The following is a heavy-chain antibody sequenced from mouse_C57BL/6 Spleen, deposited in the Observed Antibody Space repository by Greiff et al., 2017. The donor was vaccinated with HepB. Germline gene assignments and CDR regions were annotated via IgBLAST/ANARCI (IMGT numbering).Heavy chain of an antibody. D-gene: IGHD1-1*01. CDR1: GYAFSSSW. V-gene: IGHV1-82*01. J-gene: IGHJ4*01. Sequence: VKLMESGPELVKPGASVKISCKASGYAFSSSWMNWVKQMPGKGLEWIGRIYPGDGDTNYNGKFKGKATLTADKSSSTAYMQLSSLTSEDSAVYFCARRGYYGSSPHAMDYWGQGTSVTVSS. CDR2: IYPGDGDT. CDR3: ARRGYYGSSPHAMDY.